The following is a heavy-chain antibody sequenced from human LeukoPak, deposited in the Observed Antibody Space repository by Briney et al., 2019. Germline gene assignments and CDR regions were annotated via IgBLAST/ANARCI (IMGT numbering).Heavy chain of an antibody. D-gene: IGHD2-2*01. CDR3: AEDRSRGLRALIYYDGMDV. V-gene: IGHV3-30*18. Sequence: GGSLRLSCAASGFTFSSYGMHWVRQAPGKGLEWVAVISYDGSNKYYADSVKGRFTISRDNSKNTLYLQMNSLRAEDTAVYYCAEDRSRGLRALIYYDGMDVWGQGTTVTVSS. CDR1: GFTFSSYG. J-gene: IGHJ6*02. CDR2: ISYDGSNK.